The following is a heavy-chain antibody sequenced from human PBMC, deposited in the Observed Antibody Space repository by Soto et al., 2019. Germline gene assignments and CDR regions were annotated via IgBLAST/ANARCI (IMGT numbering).Heavy chain of an antibody. D-gene: IGHD4-17*01. CDR2: IITLFGIA. CDR1: GGTFSSHS. CDR3: AREVGYGDFSAALLD. J-gene: IGHJ4*02. Sequence: VQLMQSGAEVKQPGSSVKVSCKASGGTFSSHSVNWVRQAPGQGLDWMGGIITLFGIANYAQNFQGRVTITADQSTSTAYMELNSLRSDDTAVYYCAREVGYGDFSAALLDWGQGTLVTVSS. V-gene: IGHV1-69*17.